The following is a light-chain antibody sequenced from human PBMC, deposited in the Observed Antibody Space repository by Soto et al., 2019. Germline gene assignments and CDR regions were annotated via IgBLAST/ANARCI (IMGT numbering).Light chain of an antibody. J-gene: IGKJ5*01. V-gene: IGKV3-20*01. CDR2: AAS. CDR1: QSVSSSY. CDR3: QYHGSSPIT. Sequence: EIVLTQSPATLSLSPGERATLSCRASQSVSSSYLAWYQQKPGQAPRLLIFAASSRASGIPDRFSGSGSGTDFTLTISRLEPEDFALFYCQYHGSSPITFGQGTRLEIK.